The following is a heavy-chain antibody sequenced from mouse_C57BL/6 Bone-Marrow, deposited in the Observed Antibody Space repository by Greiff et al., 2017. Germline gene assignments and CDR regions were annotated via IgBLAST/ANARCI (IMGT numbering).Heavy chain of an antibody. CDR1: GYTFTSYW. CDR2: IHPNSGST. J-gene: IGHJ4*01. D-gene: IGHD2-3*01. CDR3: ARKIYDGYYAMDY. V-gene: IGHV1-64*01. Sequence: QVQLQQPGAELVKPGASVKLSCKASGYTFTSYWMHWVKQRPGQGLEWIGMIHPNSGSTNYNEKFKSKATLTVDTSSSTAYMQLSSLPSEDSAVYYCARKIYDGYYAMDYWGQGTSVTVSS.